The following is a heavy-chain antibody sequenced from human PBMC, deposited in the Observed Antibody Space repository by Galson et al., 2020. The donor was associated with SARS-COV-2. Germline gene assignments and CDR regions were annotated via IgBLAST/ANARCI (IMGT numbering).Heavy chain of an antibody. CDR1: GGSISSSSYY. V-gene: IGHV4-39*01. CDR3: ARHSSWCLHLSILFDY. Sequence: SETLSLTCTVSGGSISSSSYYWGWIRQPPGKGLEWIGSIYYSGSTYYNPSLKSQVTISVDTSKNQFSLKLSSVTAADTAVYYCARHSSWCLHLSILFDYWGQGTLVTVSS. D-gene: IGHD2-8*01. J-gene: IGHJ4*02. CDR2: IYYSGST.